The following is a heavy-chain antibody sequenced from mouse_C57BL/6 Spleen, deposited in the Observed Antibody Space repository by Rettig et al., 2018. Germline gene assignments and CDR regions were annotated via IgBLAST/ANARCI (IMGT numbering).Heavy chain of an antibody. CDR3: ARSWFYAMDY. Sequence: GKATLTAEKSSSTAYMQLSSLTSEDSAVYFCARSWFYAMDYWGQGTSVTVSS. V-gene: IGHV1-76*01. J-gene: IGHJ4*01. D-gene: IGHD2-2*01.